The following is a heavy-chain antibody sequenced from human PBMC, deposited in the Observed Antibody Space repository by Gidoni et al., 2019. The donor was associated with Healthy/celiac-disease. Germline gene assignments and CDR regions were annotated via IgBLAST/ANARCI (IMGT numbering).Heavy chain of an antibody. J-gene: IGHJ6*02. CDR2: IKSTPDGGTT. CDR3: TTNEWLVSYYYGMDV. CDR1: GVTVSNAW. V-gene: IGHV3-15*01. D-gene: IGHD6-19*01. Sequence: EVQLVESGGGVVKPGGALRLSCAASGVTVSNAWMSWVRQAPGKGLECVGRIKSTPDGGTTDYAAPVKGRFTISRDDSKNTLYLQMNSLKTEDTAVYYCTTNEWLVSYYYGMDVWGQGTTVTVSS.